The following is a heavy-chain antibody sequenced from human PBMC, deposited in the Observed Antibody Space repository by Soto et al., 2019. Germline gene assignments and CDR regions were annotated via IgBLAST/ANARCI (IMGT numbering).Heavy chain of an antibody. V-gene: IGHV3-74*01. D-gene: IGHD4-17*01. CDR2: INSDGSST. Sequence: GGSLRLSCAASGFTFSSYWMHWVRQAPGKGLVWVSRINSDGSSTSYADSVKGRFTISRDNAKNTLYLQMNSLRAEDTAVYYCARVNYGDYFEYNWFDPWGQGTLVTVSS. CDR3: ARVNYGDYFEYNWFDP. J-gene: IGHJ5*02. CDR1: GFTFSSYW.